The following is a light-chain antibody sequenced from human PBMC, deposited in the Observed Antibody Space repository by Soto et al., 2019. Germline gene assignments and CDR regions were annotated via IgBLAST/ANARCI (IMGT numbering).Light chain of an antibody. CDR2: EGS. CDR3: CSYAGSSTFPYV. J-gene: IGLJ1*01. CDR1: SSDVGSYNL. Sequence: QSVLTQPAFVSGSPGQSITISCTGTSSDVGSYNLVSWYQQHPGKAPKLTIYEGSKRPSGVSNRFSGSKSGNTASLTISGLQAEDEADYYCCSYAGSSTFPYVFGTGTKLTVL. V-gene: IGLV2-23*03.